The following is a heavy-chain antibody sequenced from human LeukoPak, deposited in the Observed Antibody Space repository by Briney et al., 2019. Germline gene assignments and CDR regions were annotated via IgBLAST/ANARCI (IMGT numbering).Heavy chain of an antibody. CDR3: ASAFPWDYYDSSGFLS. J-gene: IGHJ4*02. D-gene: IGHD3-22*01. Sequence: SETLSLTCTVSGGSISSSSYYWGWIRQPPGKGLEWIGSIYFSGSTYYNPSLKSRVTISVDTSKNQFSLKLSSVTAADTAVYYCASAFPWDYYDSSGFLSWGQGTLVTVSS. V-gene: IGHV4-39*01. CDR2: IYFSGST. CDR1: GGSISSSSYY.